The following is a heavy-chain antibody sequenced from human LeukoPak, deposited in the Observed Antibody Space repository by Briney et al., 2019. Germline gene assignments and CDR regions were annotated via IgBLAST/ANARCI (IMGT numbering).Heavy chain of an antibody. CDR1: GYTFTGYY. D-gene: IGHD1-26*01. CDR2: INPNSGGT. Sequence: ASVKVSCKASGYTFTGYYMHWVRQAPGQGLEWMEWINPNSGGTNYAQKFQGRVTMTRDTSISTAYMELSRLRSDDTAVYYCASGPGGELLSYYFDYWGQGTLVTVSS. J-gene: IGHJ4*02. CDR3: ASGPGGELLSYYFDY. V-gene: IGHV1-2*02.